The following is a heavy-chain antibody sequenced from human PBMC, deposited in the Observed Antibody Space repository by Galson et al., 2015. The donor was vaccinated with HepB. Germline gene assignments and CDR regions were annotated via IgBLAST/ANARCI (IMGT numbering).Heavy chain of an antibody. Sequence: SLRLSCAASGFTFSSYSMNWVRQAPGKGLEWVSSISSSSSYIYYADSVKGRFTISRDNAKNSLYLQMNSLRAEDTAVYYCAREGEGDGYNTPGALNGDGAFDIWGQGTMVTVSS. V-gene: IGHV3-21*01. CDR1: GFTFSSYS. D-gene: IGHD5-24*01. CDR3: AREGEGDGYNTPGALNGDGAFDI. J-gene: IGHJ3*02. CDR2: ISSSSSYI.